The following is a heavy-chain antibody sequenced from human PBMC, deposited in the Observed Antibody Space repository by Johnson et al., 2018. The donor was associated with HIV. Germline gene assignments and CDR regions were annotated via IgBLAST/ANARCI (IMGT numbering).Heavy chain of an antibody. D-gene: IGHD3-3*01. CDR1: GFTFDDYT. V-gene: IGHV3-43*01. CDR2: LSWDGGST. Sequence: VQLVESGGVVVQPGGSLRLSCAASGFTFDDYTMHWVRQAPGKGLEWLSLLSWDGGSTYYADSVKGRFTISRDNSKNSLYLQMSSLRTEDTALYYCVKDIQVGVSDAFDIWGQGTMVTVSS. CDR3: VKDIQVGVSDAFDI. J-gene: IGHJ3*02.